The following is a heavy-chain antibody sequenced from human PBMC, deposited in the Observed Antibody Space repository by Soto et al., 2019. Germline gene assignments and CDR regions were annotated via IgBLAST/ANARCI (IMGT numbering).Heavy chain of an antibody. CDR3: ARGWYAFDY. CDR1: GVSITSYK. D-gene: IGHD2-15*01. CDR2: MYSSGSS. J-gene: IGHJ4*02. V-gene: IGHV4-59*01. Sequence: PSETLSLTCTVSGVSITSYKWSWIRQSPGKGLEWIAYMYSSGSSSYNPSLKSRVTMSVDTSRNKYSLQLNSATAADTAVYYCARGWYAFDYWGQGLFVTVSS.